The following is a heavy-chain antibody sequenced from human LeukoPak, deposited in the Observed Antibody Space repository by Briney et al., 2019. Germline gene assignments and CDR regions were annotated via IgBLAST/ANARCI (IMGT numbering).Heavy chain of an antibody. CDR2: IIPIYGLI. Sequence: GSSVKVSCKASGGTFSSYGISWVRQAPGQGLECMGRIIPIYGLINYVQKFQDRVTITADKSTSTAYMELSSLRFEDTAVYYCARDLTQRTNYYESSSLDGVFDIWGPGTVVTVSS. V-gene: IGHV1-69*04. D-gene: IGHD3-22*01. CDR3: ARDLTQRTNYYESSSLDGVFDI. CDR1: GGTFSSYG. J-gene: IGHJ3*02.